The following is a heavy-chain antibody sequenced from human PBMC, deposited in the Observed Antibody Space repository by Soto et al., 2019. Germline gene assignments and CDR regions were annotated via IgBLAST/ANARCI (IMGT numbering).Heavy chain of an antibody. CDR1: GFDFTKAW. CDR2: IQSKADGGTA. CDR3: ATGRYNWNYGGGYFDY. V-gene: IGHV3-15*05. D-gene: IGHD1-7*01. J-gene: IGHJ4*02. Sequence: EVQLVESGGGLVKPGGSLRLSCEVSGFDFTKAWLSWVRQAPGKGLEWVGRIQSKADGGTADYPSRVKDRVKNSRDDSIKTLYLLLNSLKTEDTGTYSCATGRYNWNYGGGYFDYWGQRIRVTVST.